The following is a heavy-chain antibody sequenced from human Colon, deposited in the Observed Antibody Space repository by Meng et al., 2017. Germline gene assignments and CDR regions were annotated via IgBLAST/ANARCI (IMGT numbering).Heavy chain of an antibody. D-gene: IGHD6-13*01. CDR1: GYTFIDYY. J-gene: IGHJ5*02. V-gene: IGHV1-2*02. CDR2: INPKSGGT. Sequence: QVEVGQCGAEVKKPGASVKVSCKTSGYTFIDYYIHWVRLAPGQGLEWMGWINPKSGGTNIPQKFQGKVTMTRDASINTFYMELNRLTNDDTAVYYCARAGINTWYFDNWLDPWGQGTLVTVSS. CDR3: ARAGINTWYFDNWLDP.